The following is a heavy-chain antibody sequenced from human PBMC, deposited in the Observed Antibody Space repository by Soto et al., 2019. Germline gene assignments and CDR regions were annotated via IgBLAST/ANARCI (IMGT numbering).Heavy chain of an antibody. J-gene: IGHJ6*02. V-gene: IGHV2-5*01. CDR2: LYFNGDR. Sequence: XGPTLVNTTQTLTLTCTFSGFSLSSSGVGVGWIRQPPGKSLEWLAVLYFNGDRRRSPSLENRLTITKDTSKNQVILTMTNMDPVDTATYYCIYRRAAYDYHGLDVWGQGSTVTVSS. D-gene: IGHD6-25*01. CDR1: GFSLSSSGVG. CDR3: IYRRAAYDYHGLDV.